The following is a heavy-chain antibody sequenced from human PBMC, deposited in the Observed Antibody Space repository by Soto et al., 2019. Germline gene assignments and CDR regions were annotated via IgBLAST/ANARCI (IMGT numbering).Heavy chain of an antibody. J-gene: IGHJ5*02. CDR1: GGSFSGYY. V-gene: IGHV4-34*01. CDR3: AREYIVVVPAARVPWFDP. D-gene: IGHD2-2*01. Sequence: QVQLQQWGAGLLKPSETLSLTCAVYGGSFSGYYWSWIRQPPGKGLEWIGEINHSGSTNYNPSLKSRVTISLDTSKNQFSLKLSSVTAADTAVYYCAREYIVVVPAARVPWFDPWGQGTLVTVSS. CDR2: INHSGST.